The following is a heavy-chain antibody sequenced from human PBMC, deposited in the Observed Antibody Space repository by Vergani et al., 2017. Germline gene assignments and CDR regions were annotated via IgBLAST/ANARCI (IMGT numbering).Heavy chain of an antibody. CDR2: ISGSGGST. D-gene: IGHD1-26*01. CDR1: GFTFSDYY. J-gene: IGHJ4*02. Sequence: VQLVESGGGLVKPGGSLRLSCAASGFTFSDYYMSWIRQAPGKGLEWVSAISGSGGSTYYADSVKGRFTISRDNSKNTLYLQMNSLRAEDTAVYYCAKDRWELHSSPVDYWGQGTLVTVSS. CDR3: AKDRWELHSSPVDY. V-gene: IGHV3-23*04.